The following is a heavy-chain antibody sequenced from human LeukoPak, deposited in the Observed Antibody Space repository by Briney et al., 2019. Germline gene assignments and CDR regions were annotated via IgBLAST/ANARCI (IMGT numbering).Heavy chain of an antibody. V-gene: IGHV3-30*01. CDR3: ARALYPVAAAGNHFWFDP. CDR2: ISYDGSNK. CDR1: GFTFSSYA. Sequence: GGSLRLSCAASGFTFSSYAMHWVRQAPGEGLEWVAVISYDGSNKYYADSVKGRFTISRDNSKNTLYLQMNSLRAEDTAVYYCARALYPVAAAGNHFWFDPWGQGTLVTVSS. J-gene: IGHJ5*02. D-gene: IGHD6-13*01.